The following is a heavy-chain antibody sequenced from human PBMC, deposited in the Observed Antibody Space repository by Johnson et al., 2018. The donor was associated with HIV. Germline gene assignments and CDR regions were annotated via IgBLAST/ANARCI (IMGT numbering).Heavy chain of an antibody. J-gene: IGHJ3*02. Sequence: MQLVESGGGLVKPGGSLRLSCAASGFTFSNAWMSWVRQAPGKGLERVGRINSKTECGTTNYAEPVNDRFHIPRDDSKNTLYLKMNNLKTEDTAVYYCTTAPQAARLFNDAFDIWGQGTMVTVSS. CDR2: INSKTECGTT. CDR1: GFTFSNAW. CDR3: TTAPQAARLFNDAFDI. D-gene: IGHD6-6*01. V-gene: IGHV3-15*01.